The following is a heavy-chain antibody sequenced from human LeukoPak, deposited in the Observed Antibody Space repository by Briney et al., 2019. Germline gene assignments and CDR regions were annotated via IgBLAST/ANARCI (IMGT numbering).Heavy chain of an antibody. CDR1: GFTFSSYA. D-gene: IGHD3-22*01. J-gene: IGHJ4*02. V-gene: IGHV3-30*04. Sequence: GGSLRLSCAASGFTFSSYAMHWVRQAPGKGLEWVAVISYDGSNKYYADSVKGRFTISRDNSKNTLYLQMNSLRAEDTAVYYCARSRYYYDSSGYPQPGGYWGQGTLVTVSS. CDR2: ISYDGSNK. CDR3: ARSRYYYDSSGYPQPGGY.